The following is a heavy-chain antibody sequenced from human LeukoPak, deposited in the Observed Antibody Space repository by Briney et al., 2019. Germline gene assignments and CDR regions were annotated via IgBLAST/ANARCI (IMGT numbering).Heavy chain of an antibody. Sequence: SETLSLTCTVSGGSISSYHWSWIRQPPGKGLEWIGYIYYSGSTNYNPSLKSRVTISVDTSKNQFSLKLSSVTAADTAVYYCARALYGSAVSLDYWGQGTLVTVSS. J-gene: IGHJ4*02. D-gene: IGHD3-10*01. CDR1: GGSISSYH. CDR3: ARALYGSAVSLDY. CDR2: IYYSGST. V-gene: IGHV4-59*01.